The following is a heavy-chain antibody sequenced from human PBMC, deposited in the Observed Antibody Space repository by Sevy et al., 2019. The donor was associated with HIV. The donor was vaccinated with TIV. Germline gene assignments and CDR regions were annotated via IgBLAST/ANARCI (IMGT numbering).Heavy chain of an antibody. Sequence: GGSLRLSCAASGFTFSSYSMNWVRQAPGKGLEWVSSISSSSSYIYYADSVKGRFTISRDNAKNSLYLQMNSLRAEDTAVYYCARKRFGYGPGSNWFDPWGQGTLVTVSS. CDR3: ARKRFGYGPGSNWFDP. CDR1: GFTFSSYS. D-gene: IGHD3-10*01. J-gene: IGHJ5*02. CDR2: ISSSSSYI. V-gene: IGHV3-21*01.